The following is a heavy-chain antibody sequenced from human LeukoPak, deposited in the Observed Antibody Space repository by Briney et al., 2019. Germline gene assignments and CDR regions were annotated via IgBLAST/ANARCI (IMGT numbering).Heavy chain of an antibody. CDR3: AKQGAYCFDC. CDR1: GFNLSSSW. Sequence: GGSLRLSCVASGFNLSSSWMSWVRQAPGKGLDYVATIKPDGSEQYYVGSAKGRFTISKDRAKNSLYLQMNSLRGEDTAMYYCAKQGAYCFDCWGQGTLVTVSS. CDR2: IKPDGSEQ. V-gene: IGHV3-7*01. J-gene: IGHJ4*02.